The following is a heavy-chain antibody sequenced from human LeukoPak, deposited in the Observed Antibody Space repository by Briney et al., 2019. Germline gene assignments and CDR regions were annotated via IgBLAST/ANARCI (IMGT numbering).Heavy chain of an antibody. V-gene: IGHV3-23*01. CDR1: GFTLSSYA. J-gene: IGHJ4*02. CDR2: ISGSGGST. D-gene: IGHD3-3*01. Sequence: GGSLRLSCAASGFTLSSYAMSWVRQGPGKGLEWVSAISGSGGSTYYADSVKGRFTISRDNSKNTLYLQMNSLRAEDTAVYYCAKGPGYDFWSGYYLDYWGQGTLVTVSS. CDR3: AKGPGYDFWSGYYLDY.